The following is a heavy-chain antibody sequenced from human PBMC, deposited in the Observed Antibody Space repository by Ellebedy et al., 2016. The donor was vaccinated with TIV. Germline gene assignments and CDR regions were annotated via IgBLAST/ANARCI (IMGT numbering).Heavy chain of an antibody. V-gene: IGHV3-21*01. CDR3: ARAGGGSGYGLDY. J-gene: IGHJ4*02. Sequence: GGSLRLXCAASGFTFSSYSMNWVRQAPGKGLEWVSSISSSSSYIYYADSVKGRFTISRDNAKNSLYLQMNSLRAEDTAVYYCARAGGGSGYGLDYWGQGTLVTVSS. D-gene: IGHD3-22*01. CDR1: GFTFSSYS. CDR2: ISSSSSYI.